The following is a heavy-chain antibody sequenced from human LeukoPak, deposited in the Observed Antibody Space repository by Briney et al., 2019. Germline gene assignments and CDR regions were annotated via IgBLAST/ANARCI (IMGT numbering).Heavy chain of an antibody. CDR1: GYTFTSYA. CDR3: ARDRTIFGDRGPFDY. Sequence: ASVKHSCKASGYTFTSYAMHWVREAPGQRLEWMGWINAGNGNTKYSQEFQGRVTITRDTSASTAYMELSSLRSEDTAVYYCARDRTIFGDRGPFDYWGQGTLVTVSS. CDR2: INAGNGNT. D-gene: IGHD3-10*02. V-gene: IGHV1-3*03. J-gene: IGHJ4*02.